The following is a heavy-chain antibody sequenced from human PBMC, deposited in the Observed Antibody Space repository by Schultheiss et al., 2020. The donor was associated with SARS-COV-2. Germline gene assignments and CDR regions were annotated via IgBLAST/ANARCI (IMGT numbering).Heavy chain of an antibody. V-gene: IGHV3-21*01. CDR2: ISSSSSYI. D-gene: IGHD3-22*01. J-gene: IGHJ6*02. CDR1: GFTFSSYA. CDR3: ARDSIGSSGYYYSLFHYYYYVMDV. Sequence: GGSLRLSCAASGFTFSSYAMHWVRQAPGKGLEWVSSISSSSSYIYYADSVKGRFTISRDNAKNSLYLQMNSLRAEDTAVYYCARDSIGSSGYYYSLFHYYYYVMDVWGQGTTVTVAS.